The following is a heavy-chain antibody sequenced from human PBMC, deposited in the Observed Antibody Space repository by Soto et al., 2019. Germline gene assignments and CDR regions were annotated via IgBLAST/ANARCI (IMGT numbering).Heavy chain of an antibody. Sequence: GGSLRLSCAASGFTFSNYAMYWVRQAPGKGLEWVAAIWYDGSNQYYAGSVKGRFTISRDKSKNTLYLQMNSLRAEDTAVYYCAKLVFNYYDSSGYFDYWGQGTLVTAPQ. J-gene: IGHJ4*02. CDR2: IWYDGSNQ. V-gene: IGHV3-33*03. D-gene: IGHD3-22*01. CDR3: AKLVFNYYDSSGYFDY. CDR1: GFTFSNYA.